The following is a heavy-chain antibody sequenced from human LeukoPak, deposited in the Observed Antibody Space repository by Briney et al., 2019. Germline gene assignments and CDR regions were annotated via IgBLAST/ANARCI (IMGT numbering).Heavy chain of an antibody. J-gene: IGHJ3*02. CDR2: IKSKTDGGTT. CDR1: EFTFSNAW. Sequence: GGSLLLSCAASEFTFSNAWMSWGRQAPGKGLEWVGRIKSKTDGGTTDYAAPVKGIFTISRDDSKNTLYLQMNSLKTEDTAVYYCTTEGYSYGYHAFDIWGQGTMVTVSS. V-gene: IGHV3-15*01. CDR3: TTEGYSYGYHAFDI. D-gene: IGHD5-18*01.